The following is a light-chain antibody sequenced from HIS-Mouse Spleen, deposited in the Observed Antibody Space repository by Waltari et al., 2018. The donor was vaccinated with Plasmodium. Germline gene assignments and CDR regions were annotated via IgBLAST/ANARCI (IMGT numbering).Light chain of an antibody. CDR1: ERVTSN. J-gene: IGKJ3*01. V-gene: IGKV3-15*01. CDR2: GAS. CDR3: QQYNNWSFT. Sequence: EIVMTQYPATLSVSPGEKATLSCRASERVTSNLAWYQQKPGQAPRLLIYGASTRATGIPARFSVSGSGTEFTLTISSLQSEDFAVYYCQQYNNWSFTFGPGTKVDIK.